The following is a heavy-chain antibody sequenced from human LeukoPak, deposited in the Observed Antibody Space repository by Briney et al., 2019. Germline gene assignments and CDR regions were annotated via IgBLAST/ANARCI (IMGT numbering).Heavy chain of an antibody. V-gene: IGHV3-23*01. J-gene: IGHJ4*02. CDR2: ITDNGSAR. D-gene: IGHD2-21*01. CDR1: GFTFSRYA. Sequence: PGGSLRLSCAASGFTFSRYAMGWVRQGAAKGLDWVAGITDNGSARDYADSVTDRFTIYRDDSRSTLDLQMNSLRAEDTALYYCARDGLWGWAQYDYWGQGILVTVSS. CDR3: ARDGLWGWAQYDY.